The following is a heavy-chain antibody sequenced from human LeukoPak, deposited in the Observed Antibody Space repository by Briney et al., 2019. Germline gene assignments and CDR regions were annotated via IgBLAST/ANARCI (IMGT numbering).Heavy chain of an antibody. V-gene: IGHV4-39*07. CDR2: IYYSGST. Sequence: SETLSLTCTVSGGSISSSSYYWGWIRQPPGKGLEWIGSIYYSGSTYYNLSLKSRVTISIDTSKNQFSLEMSSVTAADTAVYYCARDLVTVTKGFDIWGQGTMVSVSS. D-gene: IGHD4-17*01. CDR1: GGSISSSSYY. J-gene: IGHJ3*02. CDR3: ARDLVTVTKGFDI.